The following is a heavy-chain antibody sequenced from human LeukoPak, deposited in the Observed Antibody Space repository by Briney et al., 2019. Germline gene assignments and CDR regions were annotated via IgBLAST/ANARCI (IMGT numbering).Heavy chain of an antibody. CDR3: ARGIVVVPAARLSGPFDP. CDR1: GFTFSSYW. V-gene: IGHV4-34*08. Sequence: GSLRLSCAASGFTFSSYWMHWVRQPPGKGLEWIGEINHSGSTNYNPSLKSRVTISVDTSKNQFSLKLSSVTAADTAVYYCARGIVVVPAARLSGPFDPWGQGTLVTVSS. CDR2: INHSGST. D-gene: IGHD2-2*01. J-gene: IGHJ5*02.